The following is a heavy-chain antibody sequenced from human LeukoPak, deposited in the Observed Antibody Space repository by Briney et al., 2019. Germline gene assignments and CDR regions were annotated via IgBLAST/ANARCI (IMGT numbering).Heavy chain of an antibody. CDR1: GFTFSSYA. D-gene: IGHD2-2*02. V-gene: IGHV3-23*01. J-gene: IGHJ4*02. CDR2: ISGSGGST. CDR3: AKGYCRGISCYSGY. Sequence: PGGSLRLSCAASGFTFSSYAMSWVRQAPGKGLEWVSGISGSGGSTYYADSVKGRFTISRDNSKNTLYLQMNSLRAEDTAVYYCAKGYCRGISCYSGYWGQGTLATVSS.